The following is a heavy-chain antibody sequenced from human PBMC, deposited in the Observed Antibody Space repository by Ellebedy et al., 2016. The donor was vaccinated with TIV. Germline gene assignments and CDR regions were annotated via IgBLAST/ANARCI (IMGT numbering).Heavy chain of an antibody. V-gene: IGHV3-21*01. CDR3: ARDDGGWFDP. CDR1: GFTFSSYS. Sequence: GESLKISCAASGFTFSSYSMNWVRQAPGKGLEWVSSISSSSSYIYYADSVKGRFTISRDNAKNSLYLQMNSLRAEDTAVYYCARDDGGWFDPWGQGTLVTVSS. CDR2: ISSSSSYI. J-gene: IGHJ5*02.